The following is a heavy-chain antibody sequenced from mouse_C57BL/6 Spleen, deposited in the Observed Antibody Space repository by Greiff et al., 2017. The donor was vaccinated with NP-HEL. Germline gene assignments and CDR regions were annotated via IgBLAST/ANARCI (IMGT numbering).Heavy chain of an antibody. D-gene: IGHD2-1*01. CDR1: GFTFSDYY. CDR2: INYDGSST. CDR3: AREEVGGNPFAY. V-gene: IGHV5-16*01. Sequence: EVKLMESEGGLVQPGSSMKLSCTASGFTFSDYYMAWVRQVPEKGLEWVANINYDGSSTYYLDSLKSRFIISRDNAKNILYLQMSSLKSEDTATYYCAREEVGGNPFAYWGQGTLVTVSA. J-gene: IGHJ3*01.